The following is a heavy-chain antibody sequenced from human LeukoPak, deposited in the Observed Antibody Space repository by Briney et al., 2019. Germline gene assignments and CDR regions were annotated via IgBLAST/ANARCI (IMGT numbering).Heavy chain of an antibody. V-gene: IGHV3-53*01. CDR3: ARGGTTVTTFDY. D-gene: IGHD4-11*01. CDR2: IYTDTST. CDR1: GFAVSSYF. Sequence: GGSLRLSCAASGFAVSSYFMSWVRQVPGKGLEWVSIIYTDTSTYYADSVKGRFTISRDNSKNTLCLQMNSLRAEDTAVYYCARGGTTVTTFDYWGQGTLVTVSS. J-gene: IGHJ4*02.